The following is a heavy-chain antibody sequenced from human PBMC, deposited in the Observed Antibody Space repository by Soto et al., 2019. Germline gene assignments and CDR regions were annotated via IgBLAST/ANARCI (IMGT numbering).Heavy chain of an antibody. CDR1: GGSISSGAYY. CDR3: ARDNYGDTYYFDY. J-gene: IGHJ4*02. Sequence: QVQLQESGPGLVKPSQTLSLTCTVSGGSISSGAYYWSWVRQPPGKGLEWIGYIYYSGSTYYNPFPKSRVTISVDTSKNQFSLKLSSVTATDTAVYYCARDNYGDTYYFDYWGQGTLVTVSS. D-gene: IGHD4-17*01. CDR2: IYYSGST. V-gene: IGHV4-30-4*01.